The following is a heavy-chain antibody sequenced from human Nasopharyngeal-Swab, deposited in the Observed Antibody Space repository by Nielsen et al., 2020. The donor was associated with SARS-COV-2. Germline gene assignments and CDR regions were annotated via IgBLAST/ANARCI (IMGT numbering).Heavy chain of an antibody. D-gene: IGHD4-23*01. CDR3: AKDKGRGISPVEGSLGI. Sequence: SLKISCAASGFTFDDHAMHWVRQAPGKGLEWVSGIIWNGDSRGYADSVKGRFTISRDSAKKSLYLQMNSLRPDDTALYYCAKDKGRGISPVEGSLGIWGQGTMVTVSS. J-gene: IGHJ3*02. CDR2: IIWNGDSR. CDR1: GFTFDDHA. V-gene: IGHV3-9*01.